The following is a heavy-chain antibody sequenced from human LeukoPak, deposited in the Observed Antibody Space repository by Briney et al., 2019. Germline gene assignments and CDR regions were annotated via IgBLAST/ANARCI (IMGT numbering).Heavy chain of an antibody. V-gene: IGHV3-30*02. D-gene: IGHD6-19*01. CDR3: AKDREHGYSSGWYYFDY. Sequence: GGTLRLSCAASGFTFSSYGMSWVRQAPGKGLEWVAFIRYGGSNKYYADSVKGRFTISRDNSKNTLYLQMNSLRAEDTAVYYCAKDREHGYSSGWYYFDYWGQGTLVTVSS. CDR1: GFTFSSYG. J-gene: IGHJ4*02. CDR2: IRYGGSNK.